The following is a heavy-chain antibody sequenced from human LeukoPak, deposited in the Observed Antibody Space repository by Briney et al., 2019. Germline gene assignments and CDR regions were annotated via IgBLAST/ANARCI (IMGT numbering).Heavy chain of an antibody. D-gene: IGHD3-10*01. CDR1: GFTFTNYA. CDR2: VGGGGDNT. V-gene: IGHV3-23*01. CDR3: AKDRRHTVSGGYFDL. Sequence: GGSLRLSCAASGFTFTNYAMSWVRQAPGKGLEWVSIVGGGGDNTFYADSVKGRFIISRDNSKNTLYLQMNSLRTEDTALYYCAKDRRHTVSGGYFDLWGRGTLVIVSS. J-gene: IGHJ2*01.